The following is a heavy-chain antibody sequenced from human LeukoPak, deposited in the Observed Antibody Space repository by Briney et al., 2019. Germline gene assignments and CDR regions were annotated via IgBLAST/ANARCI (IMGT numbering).Heavy chain of an antibody. CDR2: IYYSGST. Sequence: SETLSLTCTVSGGSISSSSYYWGWIRQPPGNGLELIGSIYYSGSTYYNPSLKSRVTISVDTSKNQFSLKLSSVTAADTAVYYCAREPIVVVTANPHYWGQGTLVTVSS. CDR3: AREPIVVVTANPHY. J-gene: IGHJ4*02. V-gene: IGHV4-39*02. D-gene: IGHD2-21*02. CDR1: GGSISSSSYY.